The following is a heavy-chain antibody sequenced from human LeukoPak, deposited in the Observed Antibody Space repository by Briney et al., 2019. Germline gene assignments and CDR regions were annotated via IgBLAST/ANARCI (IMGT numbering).Heavy chain of an antibody. J-gene: IGHJ4*02. V-gene: IGHV3-33*08. CDR2: IWYDGTNK. D-gene: IGHD3-10*01. CDR3: ARDQQAMVRGVTETDY. Sequence: GGSLRLSCAASGFTFSSYGMHWVRQAPGKGLEWVAVIWYDGTNKYYADSVKGRFTISRDNSKNTLYLQMNSLRAEDTAVYYCARDQQAMVRGVTETDYWGQGTLVTVSS. CDR1: GFTFSSYG.